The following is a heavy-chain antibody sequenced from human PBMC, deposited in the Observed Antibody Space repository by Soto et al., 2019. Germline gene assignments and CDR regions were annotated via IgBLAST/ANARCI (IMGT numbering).Heavy chain of an antibody. D-gene: IGHD2-21*01. Sequence: VLQAPGKGLEWVSSISGSGGRTYYEDSVKGRFTIYRDNSKNTLDVQMNSLRAEDTAVYYFFFQAEDGIRDL. CDR2: ISGSGGRT. V-gene: IGHV3-23*01. J-gene: IGHJ2*01. CDR3: FFQAEDGIRDL.